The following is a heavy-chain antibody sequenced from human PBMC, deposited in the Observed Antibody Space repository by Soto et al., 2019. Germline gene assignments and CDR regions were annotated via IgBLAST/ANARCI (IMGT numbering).Heavy chain of an antibody. CDR2: INHSGRT. CDR1: GGSFSGYY. V-gene: IGHV4-34*01. Sequence: QVQLQQWGAGLLKPSETLSLTCAVYGGSFSGYYWSWIRQPPGKGLEWIGEINHSGRTNYNPSLKSRVTISVDTSKNQFSLKLSSVTAADTAVYYCARSQFSSSRGGWFDPWGQGTLVTVSS. J-gene: IGHJ5*02. CDR3: ARSQFSSSRGGWFDP. D-gene: IGHD6-6*01.